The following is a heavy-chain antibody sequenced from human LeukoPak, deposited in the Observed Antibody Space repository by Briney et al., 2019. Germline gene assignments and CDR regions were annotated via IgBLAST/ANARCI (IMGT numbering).Heavy chain of an antibody. Sequence: SETLSLTCTVSGGSISSGGYYWSWIRQHPGKGLEWIGYIYYSGSTYYTPSLKNRVTISVATSKNQFSLRLSSVTAVDTAVYYCARDVVVTSSPDAFDIWGQGTMVTVSS. CDR3: ARDVVVTSSPDAFDI. D-gene: IGHD2-21*02. J-gene: IGHJ3*02. CDR1: GGSISSGGYY. CDR2: IYYSGST. V-gene: IGHV4-31*03.